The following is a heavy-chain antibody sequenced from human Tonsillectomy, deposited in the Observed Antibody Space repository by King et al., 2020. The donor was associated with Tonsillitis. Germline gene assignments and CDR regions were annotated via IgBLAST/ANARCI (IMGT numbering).Heavy chain of an antibody. CDR1: GFTFSSYA. CDR2: ISGSGGST. Sequence: VQLVESGGGLVQPGGSLRLSCAASGFTFSSYAMSWVRQAPGKGLEWVSAISGSGGSTYYADSVKGRFTISRDNSKNTLYLQMNSLRAEDTAVYYCAKVRMGGGRGGDYYYYYGMDVWGQGTTVTVSS. V-gene: IGHV3-23*04. CDR3: AKVRMGGGRGGDYYYYYGMDV. J-gene: IGHJ6*02. D-gene: IGHD3-16*01.